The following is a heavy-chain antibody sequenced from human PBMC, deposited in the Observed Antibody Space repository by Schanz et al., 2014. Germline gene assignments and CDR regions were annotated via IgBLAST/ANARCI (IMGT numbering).Heavy chain of an antibody. J-gene: IGHJ3*02. D-gene: IGHD6-13*01. Sequence: QVHLVQSGAEVKKPGASVKVSCKASGYIFTSYSMHWVRQAPGQGLEWLGIINPSGVSTSSAQEFQGRVTMTRDTSTSTLQMELSSLRSEDTAVYYCARNIIATARAYDIWGQGTMVTVSS. CDR1: GYIFTSYS. CDR2: INPSGVST. V-gene: IGHV1-46*01. CDR3: ARNIIATARAYDI.